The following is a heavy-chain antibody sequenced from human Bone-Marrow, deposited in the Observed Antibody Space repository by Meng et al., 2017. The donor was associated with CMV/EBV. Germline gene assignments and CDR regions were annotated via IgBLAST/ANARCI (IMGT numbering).Heavy chain of an antibody. D-gene: IGHD2-8*01. CDR2: ISSSGSTI. Sequence: GGSLRLSCAASGFTFSSYEMNWVRQAPGKGLEWVSYISSSGSTIYYADSVKGRFTISRDNAKNSLYLQMNSLRAEDTAVYYCARDLMGSPYDLYGMDVWGQGTTVTVSS. CDR1: GFTFSSYE. J-gene: IGHJ6*02. V-gene: IGHV3-48*03. CDR3: ARDLMGSPYDLYGMDV.